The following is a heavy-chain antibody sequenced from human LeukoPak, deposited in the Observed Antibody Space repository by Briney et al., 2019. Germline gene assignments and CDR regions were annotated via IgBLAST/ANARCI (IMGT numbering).Heavy chain of an antibody. J-gene: IGHJ5*02. CDR2: ISYDGSNK. Sequence: PGGSLRLSCAASGFTFSSYAMSWVRQAPGKGLEWVAVISYDGSNKYYADSVKGRFTISRDNSKNTLYLQMNSLRAEDTAVYYCARSPIQLWVSNWFDPWGQGTLVTVSS. D-gene: IGHD5-18*01. CDR3: ARSPIQLWVSNWFDP. V-gene: IGHV3-30-3*01. CDR1: GFTFSSYA.